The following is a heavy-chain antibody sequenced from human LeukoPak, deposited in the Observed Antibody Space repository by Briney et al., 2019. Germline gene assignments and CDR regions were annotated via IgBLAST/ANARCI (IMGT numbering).Heavy chain of an antibody. CDR2: VYHSGGT. Sequence: SGTLSLTCTVSGGSISSSNWWSWVRQSPGKGLEWIGQVYHSGGTIYNPSLKSRVTISVDQSKNQFSLKLTSVTAADTAVYYCARDPAVAGTEGIYFDYWGQGILVTVSS. CDR3: ARDPAVAGTEGIYFDY. CDR1: GGSISSSNW. V-gene: IGHV4-4*02. D-gene: IGHD6-13*01. J-gene: IGHJ4*02.